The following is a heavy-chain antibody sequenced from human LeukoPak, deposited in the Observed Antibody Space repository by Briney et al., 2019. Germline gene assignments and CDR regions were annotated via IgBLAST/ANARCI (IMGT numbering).Heavy chain of an antibody. D-gene: IGHD1-26*01. CDR2: INTDGSST. CDR3: ARESFGGSYYKLPFDY. CDR1: GFTFSSYA. J-gene: IGHJ4*02. Sequence: GGSLRLSCAASGFTFSSYAMSWVRQAPGKGLVWVSRINTDGSSTSYADSVKGRFTISRDNAKNTLYLQMNSLRAEDTAVYYCARESFGGSYYKLPFDYWGQGTLVTVSS. V-gene: IGHV3-74*01.